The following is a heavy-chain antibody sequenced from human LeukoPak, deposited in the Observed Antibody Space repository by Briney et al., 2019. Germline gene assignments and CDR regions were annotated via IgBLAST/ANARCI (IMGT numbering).Heavy chain of an antibody. CDR1: GFTFDDYA. Sequence: GGSLRLSCAASGFTFDDYAMHWVRQAPGKGLEWVSGISWNSGSIGYADSVKGRFTISRDNTKNSLYLQMNSLRAEDMALYYCAKGKGGSGALDYWGQGTLVTVSS. D-gene: IGHD3-10*01. CDR2: ISWNSGSI. V-gene: IGHV3-9*03. CDR3: AKGKGGSGALDY. J-gene: IGHJ4*02.